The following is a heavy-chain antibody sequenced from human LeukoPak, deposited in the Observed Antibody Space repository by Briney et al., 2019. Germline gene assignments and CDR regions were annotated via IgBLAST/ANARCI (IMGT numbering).Heavy chain of an antibody. Sequence: GASVKVSCKASGYTFTGYYMHWVRQAPGQGLEWMGWINPNSGGTNYAQKFQGRVTMTRDTSISAAYMELSRLRSDDTAVYYCARTYCSSTSCRVGLDVWGKGTTVTVSS. CDR2: INPNSGGT. CDR3: ARTYCSSTSCRVGLDV. D-gene: IGHD2-2*01. CDR1: GYTFTGYY. V-gene: IGHV1-2*02. J-gene: IGHJ6*04.